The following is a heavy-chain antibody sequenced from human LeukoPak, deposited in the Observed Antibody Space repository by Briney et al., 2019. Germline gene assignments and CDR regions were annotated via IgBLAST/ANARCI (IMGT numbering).Heavy chain of an antibody. V-gene: IGHV4-59*08. CDR2: IYYSGST. D-gene: IGHD4-23*01. CDR3: ARQGRGYGGNSDY. J-gene: IGHJ4*02. Sequence: SETLSLTCTVSGGPISSYYWTWIRQPPGKGLEWIGYIYYSGSTNYNPSLKSRVTIPVDTSKNRFSLKLSSVTAADTAVYYCARQGRGYGGNSDYWGQGTLVTVSS. CDR1: GGPISSYY.